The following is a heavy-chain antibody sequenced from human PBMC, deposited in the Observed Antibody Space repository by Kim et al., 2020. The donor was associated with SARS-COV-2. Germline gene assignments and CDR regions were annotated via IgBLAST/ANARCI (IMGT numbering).Heavy chain of an antibody. CDR3: ARDLLSHDAFDI. V-gene: IGHV3-7*01. D-gene: IGHD3-16*02. Sequence: YVDSVKGRFTISRDNAKNSLYLQMNSLRAEDTAVYYCARDLLSHDAFDIWGQGTMVTVSS. J-gene: IGHJ3*02.